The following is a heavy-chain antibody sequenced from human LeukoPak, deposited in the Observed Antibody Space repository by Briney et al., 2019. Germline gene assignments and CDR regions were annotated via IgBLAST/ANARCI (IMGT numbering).Heavy chain of an antibody. CDR1: GGSFSGYY. Sequence: SETLSVTCAVYGGSFSGYYWSWIRQPPGKGLEWIGEINHSGSTNYNPSLKSRVTISVDTSKNQFSLKLSSVTAADTAVYYCARVRVRGVNDYWGQGTLVTVSS. D-gene: IGHD3-10*01. J-gene: IGHJ4*02. V-gene: IGHV4-34*01. CDR2: INHSGST. CDR3: ARVRVRGVNDY.